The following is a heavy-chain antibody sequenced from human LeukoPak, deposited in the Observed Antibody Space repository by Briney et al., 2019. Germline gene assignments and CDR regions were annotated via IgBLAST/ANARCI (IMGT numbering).Heavy chain of an antibody. CDR1: GYTFTNFD. Sequence: GASVKVSCKASGYTFTNFDINWVRQATGQGLEWMGWMNPNSGNTGYAQKFQGRVTMTMNTSITTDYMELSSLISEDTAVYYCARGPQWRGDYYYIDVWGRGTTVTVSS. D-gene: IGHD6-19*01. CDR3: ARGPQWRGDYYYIDV. V-gene: IGHV1-8*01. J-gene: IGHJ6*03. CDR2: MNPNSGNT.